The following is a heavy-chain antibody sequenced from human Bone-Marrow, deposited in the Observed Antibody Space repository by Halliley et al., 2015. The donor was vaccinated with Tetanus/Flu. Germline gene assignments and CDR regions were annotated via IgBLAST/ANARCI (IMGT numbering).Heavy chain of an antibody. V-gene: IGHV4-59*12. J-gene: IGHJ5*02. CDR2: IYYSGST. CDR1: GGSIGTYY. CDR3: ARGVGNNWFDP. D-gene: IGHD3-3*01. Sequence: TLSLTCTVSGGSIGTYYWNWIRQPPGKGLEWIGYIYYSGSTYYNPSLKSRVTISVDTSKNQFSLKLSSVTAADTAVYYCARGVGNNWFDPWGQGTLVTVSS.